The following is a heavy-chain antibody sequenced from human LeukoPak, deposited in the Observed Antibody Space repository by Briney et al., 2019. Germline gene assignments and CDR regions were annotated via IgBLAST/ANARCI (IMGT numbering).Heavy chain of an antibody. Sequence: SETLSLTCTVSGGSISSSSYYWGWIRQPPGKGLEWIGSIYYSGSTYYNPSLKSRVTISVDTSKNQFSLKLSSVTAADTAVYYCARDRDTMVRGVITTWFDPWGQGTLVTVSS. V-gene: IGHV4-39*07. CDR3: ARDRDTMVRGVITTWFDP. J-gene: IGHJ5*02. CDR2: IYYSGST. D-gene: IGHD3-10*01. CDR1: GGSISSSSYY.